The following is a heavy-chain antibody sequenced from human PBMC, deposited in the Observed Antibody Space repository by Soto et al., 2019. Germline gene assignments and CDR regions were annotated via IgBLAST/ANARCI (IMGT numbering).Heavy chain of an antibody. CDR1: GFTFSSYA. V-gene: IGHV3-23*01. CDR2: ISGSGGST. CDR3: AKRTVGWYFDL. J-gene: IGHJ2*01. D-gene: IGHD4-17*01. Sequence: EVQLLESGGGLVQPGGSLRLSCAASGFTFSSYAMNWVRQAPGQGLAWVSVISGSGGSTYYADAVKGRFTISRDNSKHTLYMQMNSLRAEDTAVYYCAKRTVGWYFDLWGCGTLVTVSS.